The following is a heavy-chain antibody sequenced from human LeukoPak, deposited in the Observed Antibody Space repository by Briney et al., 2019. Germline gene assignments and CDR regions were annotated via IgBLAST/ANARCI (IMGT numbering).Heavy chain of an antibody. J-gene: IGHJ4*02. Sequence: TSVKVSCKASGFTFTSSAMQWVRQARGQRLEWIGGIVVGSGKTNYAQKFQERVTITRDMSTSTAYMELTSLRSEDTAVYYCAADLNYYDSSGSGDYWGQGTLVTVSS. CDR2: IVVGSGKT. D-gene: IGHD3-22*01. CDR3: AADLNYYDSSGSGDY. CDR1: GFTFTSSA. V-gene: IGHV1-58*02.